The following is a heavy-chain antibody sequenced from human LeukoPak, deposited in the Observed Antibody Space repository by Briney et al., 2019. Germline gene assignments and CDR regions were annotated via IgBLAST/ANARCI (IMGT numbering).Heavy chain of an antibody. CDR2: GFYRGST. V-gene: IGHV4-39*01. D-gene: IGHD6-13*01. J-gene: IGHJ4*02. Sequence: SETLSLTCIVSGGSISGSSYYWAWIRQPPGKGLEWIGSGFYRGSTYYNPSLKSRVTISVDTSKNQFSLKLNSVTAADTAVYYCARTTRGGSDSWDPYYFDYWGQGTLVTVSS. CDR3: ARTTRGGSDSWDPYYFDY. CDR1: GGSISGSSYY.